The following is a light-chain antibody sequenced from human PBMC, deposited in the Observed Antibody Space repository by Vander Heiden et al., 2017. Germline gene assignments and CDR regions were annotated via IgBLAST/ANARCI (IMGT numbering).Light chain of an antibody. J-gene: IGLJ3*02. V-gene: IGLV3-25*03. Sequence: SYELTQPPSVSVSPGQTARITCSGDALPKHYAYWYQQTPGQAPVLVIYNASERPSGIPGRFSGSRSGTTVTLTISGVQAEDEADYYCQSADSSGTWVFGGGTKLTVL. CDR3: QSADSSGTWV. CDR1: ALPKHY. CDR2: NAS.